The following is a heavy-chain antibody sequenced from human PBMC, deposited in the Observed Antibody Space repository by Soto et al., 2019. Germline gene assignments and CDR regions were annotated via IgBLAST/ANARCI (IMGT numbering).Heavy chain of an antibody. CDR3: ARSVAVPSAHIDY. V-gene: IGHV4-59*01. Sequence: PSETLSLTCIVAAGSLSGSYGSWTRQCPGKGLEWLGYVYYTGSTNYSPSLKSRVSISVDTSKNEFFLRLSCVTAADPAVYFCARSVAVPSAHIDYWGQGTQVTVSS. CDR1: AGSLSGSY. J-gene: IGHJ4*02. CDR2: VYYTGST. D-gene: IGHD1-26*01.